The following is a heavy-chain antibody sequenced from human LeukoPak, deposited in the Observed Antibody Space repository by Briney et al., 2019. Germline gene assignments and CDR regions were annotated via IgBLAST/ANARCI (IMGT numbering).Heavy chain of an antibody. J-gene: IGHJ4*02. Sequence: GGSLRLSCAASGFRFDSFYMGWIRQVPGKGLDYIALISASGAVPYYAESVKGRFTISRDNAKNSVSLQMNSLSADDTAIYYCARSLIVASEDYWGQGTQVTVSS. CDR2: ISASGAVP. CDR1: GFRFDSFY. V-gene: IGHV3-11*04. CDR3: ARSLIVASEDY. D-gene: IGHD3-22*01.